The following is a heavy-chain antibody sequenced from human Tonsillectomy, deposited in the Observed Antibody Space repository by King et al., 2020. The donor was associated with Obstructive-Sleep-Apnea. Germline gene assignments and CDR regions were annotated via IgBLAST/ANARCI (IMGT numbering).Heavy chain of an antibody. CDR1: GGSISSSSYY. V-gene: IGHV4-39*07. Sequence: QLQESGPGLVKPSETLSLTCTVSGGSISSSSYYWGWIRQPPGKGLEWIGSIYYSGSTSYNPSLKSRDTQSVDTSKNQFSLKLSSVTAADTAAYYCARETHYYDSSGYLSYFDYWGQGTLVTVSS. D-gene: IGHD3-22*01. J-gene: IGHJ4*02. CDR2: IYYSGST. CDR3: ARETHYYDSSGYLSYFDY.